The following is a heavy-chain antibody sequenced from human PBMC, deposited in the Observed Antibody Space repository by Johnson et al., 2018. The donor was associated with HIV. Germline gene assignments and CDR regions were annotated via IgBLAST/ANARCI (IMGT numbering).Heavy chain of an antibody. V-gene: IGHV3-30*18. Sequence: VQLVESGGGVVQPGRSLRLSCAVSGFTFTSHGMHWVRQAPGKGLEWVAVISYDGSNKYYADSVKGRFTISRDNSKNTLYLQMNSLRAEDTAVHYCAKVYSSSVPAPGIWGQGTMVTVSS. CDR1: GFTFTSHG. D-gene: IGHD6-6*01. J-gene: IGHJ3*02. CDR2: ISYDGSNK. CDR3: AKVYSSSVPAPGI.